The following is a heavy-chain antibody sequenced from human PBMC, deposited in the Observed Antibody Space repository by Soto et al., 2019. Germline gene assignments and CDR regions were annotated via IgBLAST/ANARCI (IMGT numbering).Heavy chain of an antibody. D-gene: IGHD5-12*01. CDR3: ARATGYTLDY. V-gene: IGHV3-48*03. CDR2: SSSSGTTI. CDR1: GFTFSIYE. J-gene: IGHJ4*02. Sequence: GGSLRLPCAASGFTFSIYEMNWVRQAPGKGLEWVSYSSSSGTTIFYADSVKGRFTISRDNAKNSLFLQMNSLRGEDTAFYYCARATGYTLDYWGQGTLVTVSS.